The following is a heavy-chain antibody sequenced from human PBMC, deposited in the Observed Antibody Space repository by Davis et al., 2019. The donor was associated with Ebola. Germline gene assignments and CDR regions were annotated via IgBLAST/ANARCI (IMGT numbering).Heavy chain of an antibody. CDR1: GFTFSSDA. V-gene: IGHV3-23*01. J-gene: IGHJ4*02. CDR2: INGSGGRT. CDR3: AKDSGIYFLDS. D-gene: IGHD1-26*01. Sequence: GGSLRLSCAASGFTFSSDAMNWVRQAPGKGLEWVSGINGSGGRTYYADSMKGRFTISRDNSMNTVYLQINSLRAEDTAVYYCAKDSGIYFLDSWGQGTLVTVSS.